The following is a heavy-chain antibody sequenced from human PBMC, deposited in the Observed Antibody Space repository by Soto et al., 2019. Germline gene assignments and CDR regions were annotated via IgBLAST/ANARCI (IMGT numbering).Heavy chain of an antibody. J-gene: IGHJ6*02. CDR1: GFTVSSYR. V-gene: IGHV3-53*05. D-gene: IGHD3-22*01. CDR2: IYSAGSA. Sequence: LRLSCAASGFTVSSYRMSWVRQAPGKGLEWVSVIYSAGSADFADSVKGRFTISRDNSKNTLYLQMNSLRPDDTALYYCAASRGYDSSGYSGYYYGMDVWGQGTTVTVSS. CDR3: AASRGYDSSGYSGYYYGMDV.